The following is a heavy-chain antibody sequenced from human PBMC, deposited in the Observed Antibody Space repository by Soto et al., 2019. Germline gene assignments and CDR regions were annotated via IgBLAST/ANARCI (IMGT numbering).Heavy chain of an antibody. V-gene: IGHV3-23*01. Sequence: EVQLLESGGGLVQPGGSLRLSCAASGFTFSTYSMTWVRQAPGKGLEWVSTIRDSGHSTHYADSVRGRFAISRDNSKTTLFLQMNSLRAEDTAVYYCARVKAQIRSSGWYGGDDIWGQGTMVTVSS. CDR2: IRDSGHST. CDR3: ARVKAQIRSSGWYGGDDI. J-gene: IGHJ3*02. CDR1: GFTFSTYS. D-gene: IGHD6-19*01.